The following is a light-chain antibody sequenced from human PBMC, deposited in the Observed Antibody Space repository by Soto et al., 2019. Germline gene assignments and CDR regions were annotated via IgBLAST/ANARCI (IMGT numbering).Light chain of an antibody. V-gene: IGKV1-39*01. CDR1: QRIGTY. CDR2: GAS. J-gene: IGKJ5*01. CDR3: QQSYGTPHSIT. Sequence: LQVTQSPSSLSASVGDRVTITCRTSQRIGTYLNWYQQKPKKAPKILIYGASILQGGVPSRFSGSGSGTDFTLTISGLQPEDFATYYCQQSYGTPHSITFGQGTRLEIK.